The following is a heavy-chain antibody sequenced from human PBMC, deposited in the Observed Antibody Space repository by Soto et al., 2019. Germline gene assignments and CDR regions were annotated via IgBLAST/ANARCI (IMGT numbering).Heavy chain of an antibody. Sequence: QVQLQESGPGLVKPSGTLSLTCAVSGGSISSSNWWSWVRQPPGKGLEWIGEIYHSGSTNYNPSLMSRVTISVDKSKIQFSLKLSSVTAADTAVYYCARVRGRYCSSTSCPTGWFDPWGQGTLVTVSS. J-gene: IGHJ5*02. D-gene: IGHD2-2*01. V-gene: IGHV4-4*02. CDR3: ARVRGRYCSSTSCPTGWFDP. CDR1: GGSISSSNW. CDR2: IYHSGST.